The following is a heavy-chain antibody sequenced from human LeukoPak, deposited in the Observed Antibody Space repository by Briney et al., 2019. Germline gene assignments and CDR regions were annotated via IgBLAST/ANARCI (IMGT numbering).Heavy chain of an antibody. J-gene: IGHJ6*03. Sequence: ASVKVSCKASGYTFTGYYMHWVRQAPGQGLEWMGWINPNRGGTNYAQKFQGRVTMTRDTSISTAYMELSRLRSDDTAVYYCAREVVGSSWSQTYYYYSMDVWGKGTTVTVSS. CDR2: INPNRGGT. V-gene: IGHV1-2*02. CDR1: GYTFTGYY. D-gene: IGHD6-13*01. CDR3: AREVVGSSWSQTYYYYSMDV.